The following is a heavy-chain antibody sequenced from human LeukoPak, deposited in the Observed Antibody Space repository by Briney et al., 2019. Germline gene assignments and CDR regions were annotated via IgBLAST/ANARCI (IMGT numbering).Heavy chain of an antibody. CDR2: IHHTGGS. D-gene: IGHD4-17*01. V-gene: IGHV4-59*01. J-gene: IGHJ4*02. CDR3: TRGTVTTAYFDY. Sequence: IRPPPGKGLEWIGYIHHTGGSNYNPSLKNRVTMSVDTSKNQLSLRLSSVTAADTAVYYCTRGTVTTAYFDYWGQGTLVTVSS.